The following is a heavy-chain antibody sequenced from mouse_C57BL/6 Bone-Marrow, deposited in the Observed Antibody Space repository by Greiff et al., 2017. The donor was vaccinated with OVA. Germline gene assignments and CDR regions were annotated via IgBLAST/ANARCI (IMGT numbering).Heavy chain of an antibody. Sequence: EVQLQQSGAELVRPGASVKLSCTASGFTIKDDYMHWVKQRPEQGLEWIGWIDPENGDTEYASKFQGKATITADTSSNTAYLQLSSLTSEDTAVYYCTYDGYYVYFDYWGQGTTLTVSS. CDR3: TYDGYYVYFDY. D-gene: IGHD2-3*01. CDR1: GFTIKDDY. V-gene: IGHV14-4*01. J-gene: IGHJ2*01. CDR2: IDPENGDT.